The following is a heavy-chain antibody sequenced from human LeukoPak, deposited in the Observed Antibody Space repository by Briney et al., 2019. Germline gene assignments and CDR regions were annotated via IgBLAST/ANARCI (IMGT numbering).Heavy chain of an antibody. CDR3: ARGIAVVRGVIYYGMDV. V-gene: IGHV4-34*01. Sequence: PSETLSLTCAVYGGSFSGYYWSWIRQPPGKGLEWIGEINHSGSTNYNPSLKSRVTMSVDTSKNQFSLRLSSVTAADTALYYCARGIAVVRGVIYYGMDVWGQGTTVTVSS. J-gene: IGHJ6*02. CDR1: GGSFSGYY. CDR2: INHSGST. D-gene: IGHD3-10*01.